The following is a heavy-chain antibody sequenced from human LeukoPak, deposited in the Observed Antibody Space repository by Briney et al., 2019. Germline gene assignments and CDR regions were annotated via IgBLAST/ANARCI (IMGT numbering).Heavy chain of an antibody. D-gene: IGHD2-2*01. Sequence: SETLSLTCTVSGGSISSYYWTWIRQPPGKGLEWIGYIFYSGGSNYNPSLKSRVTISVDTSKNHFSLKLSSVTAADTAVYYCARLGSTYDIWGQGTMVTVSS. CDR3: ARLGSTYDI. J-gene: IGHJ3*02. V-gene: IGHV4-59*08. CDR1: GGSISSYY. CDR2: IFYSGGS.